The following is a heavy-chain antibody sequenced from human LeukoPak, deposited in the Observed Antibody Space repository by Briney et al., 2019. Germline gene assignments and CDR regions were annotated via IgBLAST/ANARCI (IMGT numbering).Heavy chain of an antibody. CDR2: IGGSGTRT. CDR3: AKDSHWILFDD. J-gene: IGHJ4*02. CDR1: GFTFTTYG. Sequence: GGSLRLSCSASGFTFTTYGMNWVRQAPGKGLEWVSGIGGSGTRTYYADSVKGRFTISRDNSKNTLYLQMNSLRDGDTAVYYCAKDSHWILFDDWGQGTLVTVSS. V-gene: IGHV3-23*01. D-gene: IGHD2-2*03.